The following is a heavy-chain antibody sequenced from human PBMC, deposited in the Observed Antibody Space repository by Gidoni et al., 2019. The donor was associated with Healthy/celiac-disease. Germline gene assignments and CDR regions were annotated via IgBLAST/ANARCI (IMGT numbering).Heavy chain of an antibody. J-gene: IGHJ2*01. Sequence: QVQLQESGPGLVKPSETLSLTCTVSGGSISSYYWSWIRQPPGKGLEWIGYIYYSGSTNYNPSLKSRVTISVDTSKNQFSLKLSSVTAADTAVYYCARTPGITIFGADWYFDLWGRGTLVTVSS. CDR3: ARTPGITIFGADWYFDL. V-gene: IGHV4-59*01. D-gene: IGHD3-3*01. CDR1: GGSISSYY. CDR2: IYYSGST.